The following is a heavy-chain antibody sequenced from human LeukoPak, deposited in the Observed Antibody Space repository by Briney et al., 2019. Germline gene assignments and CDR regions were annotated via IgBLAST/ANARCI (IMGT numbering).Heavy chain of an antibody. D-gene: IGHD6-6*01. V-gene: IGHV4-34*01. Sequence: PSETLSLTCAVYGGSFSGYYWSWIRQPPGKGLEWIGEINHSGSTNYNPSLKSRVTISVDTSKNQFSLKLSSVTAADTAVYYCARGLGSSLSGYWGQGTLVTVSS. CDR1: GGSFSGYY. J-gene: IGHJ4*02. CDR2: INHSGST. CDR3: ARGLGSSLSGY.